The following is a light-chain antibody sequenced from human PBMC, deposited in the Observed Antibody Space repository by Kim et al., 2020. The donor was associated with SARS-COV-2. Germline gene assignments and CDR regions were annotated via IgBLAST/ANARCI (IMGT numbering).Light chain of an antibody. J-gene: IGKJ2*01. Sequence: VSPGERATLSCRASQNVQNYLAWYQQTPGQAPRLLIHGASTRAAGIPPRFSGSGSETEFILTISSLQSEDSAIYYCQQYSTWPMYTFGQGTKLEI. CDR1: QNVQNY. V-gene: IGKV3-15*01. CDR2: GAS. CDR3: QQYSTWPMYT.